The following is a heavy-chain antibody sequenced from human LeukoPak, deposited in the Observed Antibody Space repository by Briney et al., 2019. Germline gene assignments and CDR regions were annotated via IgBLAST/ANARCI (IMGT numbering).Heavy chain of an antibody. J-gene: IGHJ5*02. CDR2: IYYSGST. D-gene: IGHD2/OR15-2a*01. V-gene: IGHV4-39*01. Sequence: SQTLSLTCTVSGGSISSSSYYWGWIRQPPGKGLEWIGSIYYSGSTYYNPSLKSRVTISVDTSKNQFSLKLSSVTAADTAVYYCARHSRPFPGWFDPWGQGTLVTVSS. CDR1: GGSISSSSYY. CDR3: ARHSRPFPGWFDP.